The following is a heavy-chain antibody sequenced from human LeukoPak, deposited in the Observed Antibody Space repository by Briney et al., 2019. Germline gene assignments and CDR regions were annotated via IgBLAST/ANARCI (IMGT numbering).Heavy chain of an antibody. V-gene: IGHV4-38-2*02. J-gene: IGHJ4*02. CDR2: IDHGGGI. D-gene: IGHD1/OR15-1a*01. CDR1: GFSVSTIHYY. Sequence: PSETLSLTCAVSGFSVSTIHYYWGWVRQSPEKGLGWIASIDHGGGIHCIPSLQSRLTISRDTSNNHFSLRLSSVTAADTAVYYCARDSGNWNIDYWGRGILVTVSS. CDR3: ARDSGNWNIDY.